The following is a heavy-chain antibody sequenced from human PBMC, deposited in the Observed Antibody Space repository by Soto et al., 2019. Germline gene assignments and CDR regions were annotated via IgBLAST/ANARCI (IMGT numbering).Heavy chain of an antibody. V-gene: IGHV3-23*01. CDR1: GFTFSSYA. Sequence: EVQLLESGGGLVQPGGSLRVSCAASGFTFSSYAMSWVRQAPGKGLEWVSAISGSGGSTYYADSVKGRFTISRDNSKNTLYLQMNSLRAEDTAVYYCAKYCYGSGSYDYWGQGTLVTVSS. J-gene: IGHJ4*02. CDR3: AKYCYGSGSYDY. D-gene: IGHD3-10*01. CDR2: ISGSGGST.